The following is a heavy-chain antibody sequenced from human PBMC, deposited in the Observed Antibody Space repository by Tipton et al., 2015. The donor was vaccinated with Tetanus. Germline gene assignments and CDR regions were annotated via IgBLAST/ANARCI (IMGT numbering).Heavy chain of an antibody. Sequence: VQLVQSGAEVKKPGESLKISCKGSGYSFTSYWIGWVRQMPGKGLEWMGIIYPGDSDTRYSPSFQGQVTISADKSISTAYLQWSSLKTSDTAMYYCASMSGRYFDWLSLDYWGQGTLVTVSS. D-gene: IGHD3-9*01. V-gene: IGHV5-51*01. CDR1: GYSFTSYW. CDR3: ASMSGRYFDWLSLDY. CDR2: IYPGDSDT. J-gene: IGHJ4*02.